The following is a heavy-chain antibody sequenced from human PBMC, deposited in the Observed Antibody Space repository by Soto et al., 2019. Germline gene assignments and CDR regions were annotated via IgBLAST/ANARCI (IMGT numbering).Heavy chain of an antibody. CDR2: ISAYNGNT. D-gene: IGHD2-15*01. Sequence: QVQLVQSGAEVKKPGASVKVSCKASGYTFTSYGISWVRQAPGQGLEWMGWISAYNGNTNYAQKLQGRVTMTTDTSTSTAYMELRSLRSYDTAVYYCARDCSGGSCYYWNAFDIWGQGTMVTVSS. CDR1: GYTFTSYG. J-gene: IGHJ3*02. V-gene: IGHV1-18*01. CDR3: ARDCSGGSCYYWNAFDI.